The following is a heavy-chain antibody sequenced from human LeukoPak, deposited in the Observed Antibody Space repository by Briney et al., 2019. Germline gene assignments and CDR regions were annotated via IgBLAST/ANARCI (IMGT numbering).Heavy chain of an antibody. CDR2: VSSSSSTI. CDR3: ARVRAYSSSWTFDY. D-gene: IGHD6-13*01. J-gene: IGHJ4*02. Sequence: GGSLRLSCAASGVSFSRYNMNWVRQAPGQGLEWISYVSSSSSTINSADSVKGRFTISRDNAKNSLHLQMNSLRAEDTAVYYCARVRAYSSSWTFDYWGQGTLVTVSS. CDR1: GVSFSRYN. V-gene: IGHV3-48*04.